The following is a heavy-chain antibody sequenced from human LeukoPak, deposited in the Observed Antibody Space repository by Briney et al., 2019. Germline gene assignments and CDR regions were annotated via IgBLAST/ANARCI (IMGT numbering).Heavy chain of an antibody. J-gene: IGHJ4*02. CDR1: GYTFTSYT. CDR2: ISGYNGNT. D-gene: IGHD1-26*01. Sequence: ASVKVSCKASGYTFTSYTISWVRQAPGQGPEWMGWISGYNGNTNYAQKLQGRVTMTTDTSTSTAYMELRSLRSDDTAVYYCARDSGSGNNDYWGQGTLVTVSS. CDR3: ARDSGSGNNDY. V-gene: IGHV1-18*01.